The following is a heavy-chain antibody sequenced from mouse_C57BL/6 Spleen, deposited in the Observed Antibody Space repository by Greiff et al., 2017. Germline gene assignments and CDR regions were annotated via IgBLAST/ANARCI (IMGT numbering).Heavy chain of an antibody. D-gene: IGHD1-1*01. CDR3: ARKAGDYYGSRGYFDV. Sequence: QVQLQQSGAELMKPGASVKLSCKATGYTFTGYWIEWVKQRPGHGLEWIGEILPGSGSTNYNGKFKGKATLTADKSSSTAYMQLSSLTSEDSAVYFCARKAGDYYGSRGYFDVWGTGTTVTVSS. J-gene: IGHJ1*03. V-gene: IGHV1-9*01. CDR2: ILPGSGST. CDR1: GYTFTGYW.